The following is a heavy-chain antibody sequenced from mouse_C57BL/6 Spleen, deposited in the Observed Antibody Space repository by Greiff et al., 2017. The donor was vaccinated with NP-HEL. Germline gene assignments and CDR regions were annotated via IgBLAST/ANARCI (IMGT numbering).Heavy chain of an antibody. Sequence: VKLQQPGAELVKPGASVKMSCKASGYTFTSYWITWVKQRPGQGLEWIGDIYPGSGSTYYNEKFKSKATLTVDTSASTAYMQLSSLTSEDSAVYYCASYYYGSSGWYFDVWGTGTTVTVSS. J-gene: IGHJ1*03. V-gene: IGHV1-55*01. CDR2: IYPGSGST. CDR1: GYTFTSYW. CDR3: ASYYYGSSGWYFDV. D-gene: IGHD1-1*01.